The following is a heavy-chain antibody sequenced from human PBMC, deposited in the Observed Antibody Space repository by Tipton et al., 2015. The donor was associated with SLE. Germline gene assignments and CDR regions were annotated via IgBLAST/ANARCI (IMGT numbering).Heavy chain of an antibody. J-gene: IGHJ3*02. CDR2: VIPILGTP. CDR1: GGTLGTYS. D-gene: IGHD1-26*01. CDR3: ATLRSGSQRRGFDI. V-gene: IGHV1-69*16. Sequence: QSGAEVKKPGSSVKVSCKASGGTLGTYSISWVRQAPGQGLEWMGGVIPILGTPVYAQKFQGRVTITTDDSTSAASMELVSLRSDDTGIYYCATLRSGSQRRGFDIWGQGTTVTVSS.